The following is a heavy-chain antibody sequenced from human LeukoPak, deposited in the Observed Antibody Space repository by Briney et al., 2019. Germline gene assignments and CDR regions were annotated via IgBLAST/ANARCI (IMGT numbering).Heavy chain of an antibody. Sequence: GESLKISCEGSGYSLSNYWIGWVRQMPGKGLEWMGIIYPGDYETRYSPSFQGLVTISVDKSISTAYLQWSSLKASDTAMYYCAIPPGYCGNDCSFDHWGQGTLVTVSP. CDR1: GYSLSNYW. CDR3: AIPPGYCGNDCSFDH. D-gene: IGHD2-21*02. J-gene: IGHJ4*02. CDR2: IYPGDYET. V-gene: IGHV5-51*01.